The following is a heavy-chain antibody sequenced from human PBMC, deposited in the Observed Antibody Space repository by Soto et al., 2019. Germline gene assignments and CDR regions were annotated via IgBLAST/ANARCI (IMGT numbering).Heavy chain of an antibody. Sequence: SVKVSCTAAGGTFSSYAISWVRQAPGQGLEWMGGIIPIFGTANYAQKFQGRVTITADKSTSTAYMELRSLRSDDTAVYYCAREVRYFDWTCPDYWGQGTLVTVSS. V-gene: IGHV1-69*06. D-gene: IGHD3-9*01. CDR3: AREVRYFDWTCPDY. J-gene: IGHJ4*02. CDR2: IIPIFGTA. CDR1: GGTFSSYA.